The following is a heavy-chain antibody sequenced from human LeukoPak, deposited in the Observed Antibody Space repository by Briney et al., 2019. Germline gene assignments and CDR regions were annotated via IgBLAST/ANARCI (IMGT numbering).Heavy chain of an antibody. CDR2: IYSSGST. D-gene: IGHD5-18*01. Sequence: SETLSLTCTVSGGSISSGGYYWSWIRQHPGKGLEWIGYIYSSGSTDYNPSLKSRATISLDTSNHQFSLKLTSVTAADTAVYYCARHVGIHLWSLYFDYWGQGSLVTVSS. CDR3: ARHVGIHLWSLYFDY. J-gene: IGHJ4*02. CDR1: GGSISSGGYY. V-gene: IGHV4-61*08.